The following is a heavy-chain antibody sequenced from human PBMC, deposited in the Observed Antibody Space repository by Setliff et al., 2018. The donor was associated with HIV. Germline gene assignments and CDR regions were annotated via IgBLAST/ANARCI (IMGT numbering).Heavy chain of an antibody. V-gene: IGHV1-3*04. CDR3: ANLVIIKSYFDY. J-gene: IGHJ4*02. D-gene: IGHD3-10*01. CDR1: GYTFTKYA. CDR2: INTGNGNT. Sequence: ASVKVSCKASGYTFTKYAMHWVRQAPGQRLEWMGWINTGNGNTKYSQKFQGRVTITRDTSASTVYMHMSSLRSEDTALYYCANLVIIKSYFDYWGQGTLVTVS.